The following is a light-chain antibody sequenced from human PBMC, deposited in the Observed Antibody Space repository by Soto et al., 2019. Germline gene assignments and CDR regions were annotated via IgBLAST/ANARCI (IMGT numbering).Light chain of an antibody. CDR1: SSDVGRYNY. J-gene: IGLJ1*01. V-gene: IGLV2-11*01. Sequence: QSALTQPRSVSGSPGQSVTISCTGTSSDVGRYNYVSWYQHHPGTAPKVMIYDVSERPSGVPDRFSGSKSVNTASLTISGLQAEDEADYYCCSYAGSPRFVFGTGTKVTVL. CDR3: CSYAGSPRFV. CDR2: DVS.